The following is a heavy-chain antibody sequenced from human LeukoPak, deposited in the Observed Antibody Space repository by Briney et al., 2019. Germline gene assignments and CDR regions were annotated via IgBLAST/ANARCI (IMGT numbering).Heavy chain of an antibody. Sequence: GGSLRLSCAASGFTFSSYGMHWARQAPGKGLEWVAVIWYDGSNKYYADSVKGRFTISRDNSKNTLYLQMNSLRAEDTAVYYCAKFRWYYDSSGYLDYWGQGTLVTVSS. D-gene: IGHD3-22*01. CDR3: AKFRWYYDSSGYLDY. CDR2: IWYDGSNK. J-gene: IGHJ4*02. CDR1: GFTFSSYG. V-gene: IGHV3-33*06.